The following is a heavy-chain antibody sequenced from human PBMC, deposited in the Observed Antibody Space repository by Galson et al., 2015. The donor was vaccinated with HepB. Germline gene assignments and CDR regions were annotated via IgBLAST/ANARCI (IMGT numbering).Heavy chain of an antibody. J-gene: IGHJ5*02. D-gene: IGHD1-14*01. CDR3: ARQARINWFDP. CDR1: GFTFSDYS. V-gene: IGHV3-48*04. Sequence: SLRLSCAASGFTFSDYSMNWVRQAPGKGLEWISYISSGSSTIYYADSVKGRFTISSDNAKSSLYLQMNSLRAEDTAVYYCARQARINWFDPWGQGTLVTVSS. CDR2: ISSGSSTI.